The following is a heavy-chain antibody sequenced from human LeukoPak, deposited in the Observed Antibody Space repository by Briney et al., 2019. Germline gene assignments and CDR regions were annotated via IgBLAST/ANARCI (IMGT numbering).Heavy chain of an antibody. CDR3: ARSFYYDNSGYPD. J-gene: IGHJ4*02. V-gene: IGHV4-34*01. CDR2: INHSGST. CDR1: GGSFRGFY. D-gene: IGHD3-22*01. Sequence: SETLSLTCAVYGGSFRGFYWSWIRQPPGKGLEWIGEINHSGSTNYNPSLETRVTMTQDTSRIHFSLRLNSVTAADTAVYYCARSFYYDNSGYPDWGQGTLVTVSS.